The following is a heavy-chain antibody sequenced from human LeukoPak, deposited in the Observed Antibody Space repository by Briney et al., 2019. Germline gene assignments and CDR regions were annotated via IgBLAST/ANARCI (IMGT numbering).Heavy chain of an antibody. CDR2: IYYSGST. CDR3: ARDLPMVRGVIGAFDI. Sequence: PSETLSLTCTVSGGSISSYYWSWMRQPPGKGLEWIGYIYYSGSTNYNPSLKSRVTISVDTSKNQFSLKLSSVTAADTAVYYCARDLPMVRGVIGAFDIWGQGTMVTVSS. D-gene: IGHD3-10*01. V-gene: IGHV4-59*01. CDR1: GGSISSYY. J-gene: IGHJ3*02.